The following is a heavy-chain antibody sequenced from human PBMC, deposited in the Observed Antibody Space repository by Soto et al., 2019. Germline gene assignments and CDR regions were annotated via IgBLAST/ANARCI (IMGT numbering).Heavy chain of an antibody. CDR1: GVTFTNYA. CDR2: ISAYNGNT. V-gene: IGHV1-18*01. D-gene: IGHD3-10*01. Sequence: QVQLVQSGAEVKKPGASVKVSCKASGVTFTNYAINWVRQAPGQGLEWMGWISAYNGNTNYAQKLQGRVTMTTDTSTSAVYMELMSLRSDDTAVYYCARGWFREFVYYFDYWGQGTLVTVSS. J-gene: IGHJ4*02. CDR3: ARGWFREFVYYFDY.